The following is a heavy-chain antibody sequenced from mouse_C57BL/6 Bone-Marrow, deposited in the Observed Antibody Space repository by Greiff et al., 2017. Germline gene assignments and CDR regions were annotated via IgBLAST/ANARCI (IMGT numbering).Heavy chain of an antibody. CDR2: ISDGGSYT. V-gene: IGHV5-4*03. Sequence: EVKLVESGGGLVKPGASLKLSCAASGFTFSGYDMSWVRQTPEKRLEWVATISDGGSYTYYPDNVKGRITISRDNAKNNLYLQMSHLKTEGTAKYDCENGELRYYYYAMDYWGQGTALTVSS. CDR3: ENGELRYYYYAMDY. D-gene: IGHD1-1*01. J-gene: IGHJ4*01. CDR1: GFTFSGYD.